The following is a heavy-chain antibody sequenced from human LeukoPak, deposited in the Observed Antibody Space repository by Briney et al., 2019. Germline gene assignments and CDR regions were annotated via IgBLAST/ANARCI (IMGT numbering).Heavy chain of an antibody. CDR3: ARVGQGGWPLVGMDV. D-gene: IGHD6-19*01. CDR2: IYYSGST. V-gene: IGHV4-59*01. J-gene: IGHJ6*02. CDR1: GGSISSYY. Sequence: SETLSLTCTVSGGSISSYYWSWIRQPPGKGLEWVGYIYYSGSTNYNPSLKSRVTISVDTSKNQFSLKLSSVTAADTAVYYCARVGQGGWPLVGMDVWGQGTTVTVSS.